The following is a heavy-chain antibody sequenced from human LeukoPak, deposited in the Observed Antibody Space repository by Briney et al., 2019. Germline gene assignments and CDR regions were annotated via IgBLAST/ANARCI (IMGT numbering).Heavy chain of an antibody. CDR2: ISAYNGNT. J-gene: IGHJ5*02. CDR3: ARVFDIVVVPAAIRGNWFDP. CDR1: GYTFTSYG. V-gene: IGHV1-18*01. Sequence: GASVKVSCKASGYTFTSYGISWVRQAPGQGLEWMGWISAYNGNTNYAQKLQGRVTMTTDTSTSTAYMELRSLRSDDTAVYYCARVFDIVVVPAAIRGNWFDPWGQGTLVTVSS. D-gene: IGHD2-2*02.